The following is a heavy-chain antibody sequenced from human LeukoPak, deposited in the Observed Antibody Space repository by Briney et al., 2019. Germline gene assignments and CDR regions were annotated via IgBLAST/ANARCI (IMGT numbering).Heavy chain of an antibody. V-gene: IGHV3-15*01. J-gene: IGHJ2*01. CDR2: IKSRTDGGPT. Sequence: GGPLTLSCAPSGFTLRNAWMSWVRQAPGKGREGVGRIKSRTDGGPTDYVAPVKGRFTIRRDDLKNTLYLQMSSLKTEGPLGCDCTSVGYDCSGYYPLWYFALWGRGTLVPVS. CDR1: GFTLRNAW. CDR3: TSVGYDCSGYYPLWYFAL. D-gene: IGHD3-22*01.